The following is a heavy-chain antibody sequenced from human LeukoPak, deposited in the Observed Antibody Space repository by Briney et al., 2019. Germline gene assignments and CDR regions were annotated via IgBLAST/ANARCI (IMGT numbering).Heavy chain of an antibody. D-gene: IGHD3-3*01. Sequence: GASVKVSCKASGYTFTSYYMHWVRQAPGQGLEWMGIINPSGGSTSYAQKFQGRVTMTRDMSTSTVYMELSSLRSEDTAVYYCASGWADFWSGYPFDYWGQGTLVTVSS. CDR2: INPSGGST. V-gene: IGHV1-46*01. CDR1: GYTFTSYY. CDR3: ASGWADFWSGYPFDY. J-gene: IGHJ4*02.